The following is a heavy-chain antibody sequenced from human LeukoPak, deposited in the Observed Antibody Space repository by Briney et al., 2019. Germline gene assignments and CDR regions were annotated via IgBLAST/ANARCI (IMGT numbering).Heavy chain of an antibody. J-gene: IGHJ1*01. V-gene: IGHV4-59*01. CDR1: NGSISSYY. CDR3: ARGDYIRGNIHYNAEYFQH. Sequence: SETLSLTCTVSNGSISSYYWSCIRQPPRKRPEWIGYINYSGNTHFNPSLKSRSTISLETSKNQFFLMLSSVTAADSAVYFCARGDYIRGNIHYNAEYFQHWGQGIPVTVSS. D-gene: IGHD3-16*01. CDR2: INYSGNT.